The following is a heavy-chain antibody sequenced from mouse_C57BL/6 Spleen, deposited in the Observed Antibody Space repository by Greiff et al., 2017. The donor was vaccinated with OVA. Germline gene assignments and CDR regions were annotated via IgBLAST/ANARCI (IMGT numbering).Heavy chain of an antibody. V-gene: IGHV1-53*01. J-gene: IGHJ1*03. CDR2: INPSNGGT. Sequence: QVQLQQSGTELVKPGASVKLSCKASGYTFTSYWMHWVKQRPGQGLEWIGNINPSNGGTNYNEKFKSKATLTVDKSSSTAYMQLSSLTSEDSAVYYCARDGSSYRCYFDVWGTGTTVTVSS. CDR3: ARDGSSYRCYFDV. CDR1: GYTFTSYW. D-gene: IGHD1-1*01.